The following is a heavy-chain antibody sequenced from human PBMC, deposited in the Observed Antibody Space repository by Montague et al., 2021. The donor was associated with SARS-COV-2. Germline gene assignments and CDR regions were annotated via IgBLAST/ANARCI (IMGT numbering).Heavy chain of an antibody. CDR1: GFSIGSGDY. V-gene: IGHV4-38-2*02. Sequence: SETLSLTCTVSGFSIGSGDYWGWIRQPPGKVLGWIGIIYHSGTTXXNPXXXSRLTMSIDTSTNQFSLRLTSVTAVDTAVFFCVREKAGGLRNVFDIWGQGTTVTVSS. J-gene: IGHJ3*02. CDR2: IYHSGTT. CDR3: VREKAGGLRNVFDI.